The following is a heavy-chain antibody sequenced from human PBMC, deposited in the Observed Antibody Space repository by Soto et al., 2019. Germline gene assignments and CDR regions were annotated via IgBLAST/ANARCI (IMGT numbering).Heavy chain of an antibody. J-gene: IGHJ4*02. CDR1: GFSLSTSGMC. CDR3: ARGYSSSWPYYFDY. Sequence: ASGPTLVNPTQTLTLTCTFSGFSLSTSGMCVSWIRQPPGKALEWLALIDWDDDKYYSTSLKTRLTISKDTSKNQVVLTMTNMDPVDTATYYCARGYSSSWPYYFDYWGQGTLVTVSS. V-gene: IGHV2-70*01. D-gene: IGHD6-13*01. CDR2: IDWDDDK.